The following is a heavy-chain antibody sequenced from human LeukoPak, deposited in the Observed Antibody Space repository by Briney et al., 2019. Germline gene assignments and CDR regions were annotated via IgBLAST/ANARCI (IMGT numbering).Heavy chain of an antibody. V-gene: IGHV1-24*01. J-gene: IGHJ6*03. Sequence: ASVKVSCKVSGYTLTELSMHWVRQAPGKGLEWMGGFDPEDGETIYAQKFQGRVTMTEDTSTDTAYMELSSLRSEDTAVYYCASAYCTNGVCYNPFYYYYYMDVWGKGTTVTVSS. CDR1: GYTLTELS. CDR2: FDPEDGET. CDR3: ASAYCTNGVCYNPFYYYYYMDV. D-gene: IGHD2-8*01.